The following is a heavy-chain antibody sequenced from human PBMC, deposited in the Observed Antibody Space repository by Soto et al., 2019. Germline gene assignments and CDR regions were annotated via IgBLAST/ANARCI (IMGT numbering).Heavy chain of an antibody. J-gene: IGHJ2*01. Sequence: QVQLVQSGAEVKKPGASVKVSCKASGYTFTSYDINWVRQATGQGLEWMGWMNPNSGNTGYAQKFQGRVTMTWDTYISTAYMELSSLRSEDTAVYYCARDHLQLERRTYWYFDLWGRGTLVTVSS. CDR1: GYTFTSYD. V-gene: IGHV1-8*01. CDR3: ARDHLQLERRTYWYFDL. CDR2: MNPNSGNT. D-gene: IGHD1-1*01.